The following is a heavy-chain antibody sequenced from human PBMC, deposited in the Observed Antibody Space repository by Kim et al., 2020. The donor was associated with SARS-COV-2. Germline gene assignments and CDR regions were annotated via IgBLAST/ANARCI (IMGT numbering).Heavy chain of an antibody. Sequence: LRSRVTLSVDTSKNQFSLKLSSVTAADTAVYYCARHSGSYGGYYYYGMDVWGQGTTVTVSS. CDR3: ARHSGSYGGYYYYGMDV. D-gene: IGHD1-26*01. J-gene: IGHJ6*02. V-gene: IGHV4-39*01.